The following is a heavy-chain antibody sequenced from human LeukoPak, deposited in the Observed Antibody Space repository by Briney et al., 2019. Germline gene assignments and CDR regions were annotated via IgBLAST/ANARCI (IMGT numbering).Heavy chain of an antibody. Sequence: GGSLRLSCSASGFTFSKYAMHWVRQAPGEGLEYVSAISSNGGSKYYADIVNGRFTLSRDNSKNTLYLKMSSLRTEDTAVYYCALQNYDILTGYDDYGMDVWGQGTTVTVSS. V-gene: IGHV3-64D*06. CDR3: ALQNYDILTGYDDYGMDV. CDR2: ISSNGGSK. D-gene: IGHD3-9*01. J-gene: IGHJ6*02. CDR1: GFTFSKYA.